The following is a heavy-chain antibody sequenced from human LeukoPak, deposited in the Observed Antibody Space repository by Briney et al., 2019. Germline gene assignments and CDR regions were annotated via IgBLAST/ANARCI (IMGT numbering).Heavy chain of an antibody. J-gene: IGHJ4*02. CDR1: GYTFTGYY. Sequence: ASVKVSCKASGYTFTGYYMHWVRQAPGQGLEWMGWINPNSGGTNYAQKFQGRVTMTRDTSISTAYMELSRLRSDDTAVYYCARPIAFGYYYDSSGYYDDYWGQGTLVTVSS. CDR2: INPNSGGT. CDR3: ARPIAFGYYYDSSGYYDDY. D-gene: IGHD3-22*01. V-gene: IGHV1-2*02.